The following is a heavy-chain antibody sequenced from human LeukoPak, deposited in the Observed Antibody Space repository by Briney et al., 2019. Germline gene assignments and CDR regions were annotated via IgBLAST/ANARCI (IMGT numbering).Heavy chain of an antibody. V-gene: IGHV3-9*01. CDR1: GFTFDDYG. CDR3: ARGGSTGFYYAVFED. Sequence: GRSLRLSCAASGFTFDDYGMHWVRQAPRKGLEWVAGISWESESIGYADSVRGRFTISRDNAKNSLYLQMHSLRAEDTAFYYCARGGSTGFYYAVFEDWGQGTLVTVSS. CDR2: ISWESESI. J-gene: IGHJ4*02. D-gene: IGHD3-22*01.